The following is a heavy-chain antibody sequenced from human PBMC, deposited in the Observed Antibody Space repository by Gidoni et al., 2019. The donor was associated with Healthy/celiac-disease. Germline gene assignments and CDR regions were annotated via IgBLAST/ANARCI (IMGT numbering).Heavy chain of an antibody. J-gene: IGHJ6*02. CDR2: IIPIFGTA. Sequence: QVQLVQSGAEVKKPGSSVKVSCKASGGTFSSYAISWVRQAPGQGLEWMGGIIPIFGTANYAQKFQGRVTITADESTSTAYMELSSLRSEDTAVYYCASSDIVVVPAAPSKGAARPDPYYYGMDVWGQGTTVTVSS. CDR3: ASSDIVVVPAAPSKGAARPDPYYYGMDV. CDR1: GGTFSSYA. V-gene: IGHV1-69*01. D-gene: IGHD2-2*01.